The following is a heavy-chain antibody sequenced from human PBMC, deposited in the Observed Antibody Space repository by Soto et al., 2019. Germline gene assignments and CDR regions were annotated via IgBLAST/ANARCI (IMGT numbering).Heavy chain of an antibody. CDR2: IYWDDGK. D-gene: IGHD2-21*01. J-gene: IGHJ3*02. Sequence: QITLKESGPTLVKPTQTLTLTCTFSGFSLSTSGVGVGWIRQPPGKALEWLALIYWDDGKRYSPSLNSSLTITKHTSKNQVVLTMTNMDPVDTATYYCAHSISLCGPFDIWGQGTMVTVSS. CDR3: AHSISLCGPFDI. V-gene: IGHV2-5*02. CDR1: GFSLSTSGVG.